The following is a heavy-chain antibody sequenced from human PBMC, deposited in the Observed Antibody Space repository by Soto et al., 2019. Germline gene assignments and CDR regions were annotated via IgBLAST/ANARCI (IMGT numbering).Heavy chain of an antibody. CDR2: IWYDGSNK. CDR3: ARESLNWDLDY. J-gene: IGHJ4*02. V-gene: IGHV3-33*01. D-gene: IGHD7-27*01. Sequence: VQLVESGGGVVQPGRSLRLSCAASGFTFSSYGMHWVRQAPGKGLEWVAVIWYDGSNKYYADSVKGRFTISRDNSKNTLYLQMNSLRAEDTAVYYCARESLNWDLDYWGQGTLVTVSS. CDR1: GFTFSSYG.